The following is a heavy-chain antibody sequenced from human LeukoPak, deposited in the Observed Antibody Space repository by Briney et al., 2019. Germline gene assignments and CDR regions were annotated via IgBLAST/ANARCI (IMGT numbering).Heavy chain of an antibody. Sequence: SETLSLTCPVSGGSISNYYYWTCIRPPPGKGLEWIGYVYYTGSTNFNPSLKSRVTMSLDTSRNQFSLKLTSLTAADTAVYYCARGAMATTPFFDYWGQGTLVTVSS. CDR2: VYYTGST. CDR3: ARGAMATTPFFDY. D-gene: IGHD5-24*01. CDR1: GGSISNYY. V-gene: IGHV4-59*01. J-gene: IGHJ4*02.